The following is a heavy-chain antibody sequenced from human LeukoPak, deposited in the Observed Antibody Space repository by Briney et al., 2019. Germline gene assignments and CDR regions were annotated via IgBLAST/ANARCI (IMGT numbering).Heavy chain of an antibody. D-gene: IGHD1-14*01. J-gene: IGHJ5*02. Sequence: PGGSLRPSCAASGLTFRNYWFHWVGQAPGEGLVGVSHIDGDASRTSYADSVKGRFNISRDNRRNIVYLQMNSLTVEDTAMYYCTSNPDGRNWLNPWGQGTLVTVSS. CDR1: GLTFRNYW. CDR2: IDGDASRT. V-gene: IGHV3-74*01. CDR3: TSNPDGRNWLNP.